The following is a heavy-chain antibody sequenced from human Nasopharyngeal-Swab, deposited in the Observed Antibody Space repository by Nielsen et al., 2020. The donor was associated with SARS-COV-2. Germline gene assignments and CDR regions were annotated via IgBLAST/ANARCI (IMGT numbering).Heavy chain of an antibody. Sequence: GESLKISCAASGFTFSNYNMNWVRQAPGKGLEWVSSISSSSTYIYYADSVKGRFTISRDNTKNSLSLQMNSLRAEDTAVYYCARDGLDYDFWSAYFMDVWGPGTMVTVSS. D-gene: IGHD3-3*01. CDR3: ARDGLDYDFWSAYFMDV. V-gene: IGHV3-21*01. J-gene: IGHJ3*01. CDR2: ISSSSTYI. CDR1: GFTFSNYN.